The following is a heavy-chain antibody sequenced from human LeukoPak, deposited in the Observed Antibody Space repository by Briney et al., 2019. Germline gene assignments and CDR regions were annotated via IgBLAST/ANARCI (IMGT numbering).Heavy chain of an antibody. CDR3: ARLTRGYSYGLDY. D-gene: IGHD5-18*01. V-gene: IGHV4-59*12. Sequence: PSETLSLTCTVSGGSISSYYWSWIRQPPGKGLEWIGYIYYSGSTNYSPSLKSRVTISVDTSKNQFSLKLSSVTAADTAVYYCARLTRGYSYGLDYWGQGTLVTVSS. CDR2: IYYSGST. J-gene: IGHJ4*02. CDR1: GGSISSYY.